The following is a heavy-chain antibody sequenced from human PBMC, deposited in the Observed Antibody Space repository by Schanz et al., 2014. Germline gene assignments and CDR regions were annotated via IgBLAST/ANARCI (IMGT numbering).Heavy chain of an antibody. Sequence: QVQLQETGPGLVKPSETLSLTCTVSGGSMSSYYWTWIRQPPGKGLEWIGYIYYSGSTNYNPSLRSRVTISVATSKTQFSLKLSSVTAADTAVYYCARQILIGAFDIWGQGTMVTVSS. D-gene: IGHD3-9*01. CDR1: GGSMSSYY. CDR2: IYYSGST. CDR3: ARQILIGAFDI. J-gene: IGHJ3*02. V-gene: IGHV4-59*08.